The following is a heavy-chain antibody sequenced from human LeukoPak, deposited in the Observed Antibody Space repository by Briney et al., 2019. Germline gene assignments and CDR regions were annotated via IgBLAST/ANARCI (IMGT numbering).Heavy chain of an antibody. CDR1: GYTFTSYY. CDR3: ARGGYSNYDGDNAFDI. J-gene: IGHJ3*02. V-gene: IGHV1-2*02. D-gene: IGHD4-11*01. Sequence: ASVKVSCKASGYTFTSYYMHWVRQAPGQGLEWMGWINPNSGGTNYAQKFQGRVTMTRDTSTSTAYMELSRLRSDDTAVYYCARGGYSNYDGDNAFDIWGQGTMVTVSS. CDR2: INPNSGGT.